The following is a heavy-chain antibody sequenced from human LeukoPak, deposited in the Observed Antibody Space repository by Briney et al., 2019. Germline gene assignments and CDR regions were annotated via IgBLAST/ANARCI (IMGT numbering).Heavy chain of an antibody. V-gene: IGHV4-34*01. CDR1: GGSFSGYY. CDR2: INHSGST. Sequence: SETLSLTCAVYGGSFSGYYWSWIRQPPGKGLEWIGEINHSGSTNYNPSLKSRVTISVDTSKNQFSLKLCSVTAADTAVYYCARRGLIAVAANFDYWGQGTLITVSS. CDR3: ARRGLIAVAANFDY. D-gene: IGHD6-19*01. J-gene: IGHJ4*02.